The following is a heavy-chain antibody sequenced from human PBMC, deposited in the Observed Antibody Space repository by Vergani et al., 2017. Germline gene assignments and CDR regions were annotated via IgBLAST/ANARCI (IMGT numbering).Heavy chain of an antibody. Sequence: EVQLLESGGGLVQPGGSLRLSCAASGFTFSSYAMSWVRQAPGKGLEWVSAISGSGDSTYYADSVRGRFTIARDNSKNTLYLQVNTLRAEDTAAYYCAKDLSSFIEVVPAGIDAFDIWGQGTMVTVSS. J-gene: IGHJ3*02. D-gene: IGHD2-2*01. CDR3: AKDLSSFIEVVPAGIDAFDI. CDR1: GFTFSSYA. V-gene: IGHV3-23*01. CDR2: ISGSGDST.